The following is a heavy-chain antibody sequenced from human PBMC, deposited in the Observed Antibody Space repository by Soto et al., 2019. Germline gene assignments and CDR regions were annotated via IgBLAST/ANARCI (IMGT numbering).Heavy chain of an antibody. Sequence: PGGSLRLSCAASGFTFSSYAMSWVRQAPGKGLEWVSAISGSGGSTYYADSVKGRFTISRDNSKNTLYLQMNSLRAEDTAVYYCAKVRFGDYDDVDAFDIWGQGTMVTVSS. J-gene: IGHJ3*02. D-gene: IGHD4-17*01. CDR2: ISGSGGST. CDR1: GFTFSSYA. CDR3: AKVRFGDYDDVDAFDI. V-gene: IGHV3-23*01.